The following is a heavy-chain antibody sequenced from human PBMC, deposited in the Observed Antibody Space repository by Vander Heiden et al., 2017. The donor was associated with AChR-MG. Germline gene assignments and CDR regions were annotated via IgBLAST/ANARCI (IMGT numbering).Heavy chain of an antibody. D-gene: IGHD6-19*01. V-gene: IGHV4-39*01. CDR2: MFSSGNT. CDR3: ARHLREWTIAVVHVTRYFER. J-gene: IGHJ2*01. Sequence: QLQLLESGPGLVQPSETLSLPCTVSGGPISRNDYDWGWIRQPPGKGLEWIASMFSSGNTYYNPSLKSRVTVSVDTSKNQFSLKLTSVAAADTAVYYCARHLREWTIAVVHVTRYFERWGRGTLVTVSS. CDR1: GGPISRNDYD.